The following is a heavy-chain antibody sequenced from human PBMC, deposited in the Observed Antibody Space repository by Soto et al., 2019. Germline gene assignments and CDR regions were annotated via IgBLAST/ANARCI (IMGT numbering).Heavy chain of an antibody. CDR2: IIPIFGTA. Sequence: SVKVSCKASVGTFSSYSSRWVQQAPGEGLECSRGIIPIFGTANYAQNFPARVTLPADESTSTAYMELRSLRSEDTAVYYCAWIGGSVGSYYILRYYFDYWGQGTLVTVSS. CDR1: VGTFSSYS. V-gene: IGHV1-69*13. CDR3: AWIGGSVGSYYILRYYFDY. D-gene: IGHD3-10*01. J-gene: IGHJ4*02.